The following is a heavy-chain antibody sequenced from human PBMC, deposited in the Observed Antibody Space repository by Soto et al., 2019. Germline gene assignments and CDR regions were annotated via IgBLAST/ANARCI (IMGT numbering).Heavy chain of an antibody. V-gene: IGHV3-53*01. J-gene: IGHJ4*02. CDR2: IYSGSTT. D-gene: IGHD1-26*01. CDR3: ARGSGSLYYFHY. CDR1: GFNVSTNY. Sequence: EVQLVESGGGLMQPGGSLRLSCAASGFNVSTNYMTWVRQAPGKGLEWVSVIYSGSTTYYADSVKGRFIISRDNFKNTLYLQMNNLRAEDTALYYCARGSGSLYYFHYWGQGTLVTVSS.